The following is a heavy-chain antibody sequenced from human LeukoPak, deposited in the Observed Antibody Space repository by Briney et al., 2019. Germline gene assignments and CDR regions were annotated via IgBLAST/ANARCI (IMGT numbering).Heavy chain of an antibody. J-gene: IGHJ4*02. CDR1: GVTFSSYG. V-gene: IGHV3-30*18. CDR3: AKDEGPYCSSTSCYPDDY. D-gene: IGHD2-2*01. CDR2: ISYDGSNK. Sequence: GRSLRLSCAASGVTFSSYGMHWVRQAPGKGLEWVAVISYDGSNKYYADSVKGRFTISRDNSKNTLYLQMNSLRAEDTAVYYCAKDEGPYCSSTSCYPDDYWGQGTLVTVSS.